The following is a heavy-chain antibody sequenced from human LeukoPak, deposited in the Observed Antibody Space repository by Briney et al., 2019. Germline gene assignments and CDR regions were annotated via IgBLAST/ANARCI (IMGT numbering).Heavy chain of an antibody. Sequence: GGSLRLSCAASGFTFSTYWMTWVRQAPGKGLEWVANIKQDGSEKYYVDSVKGRFTISRDNAKNSLYLQMNSLRAEDTALYYCAKETYGSGSYLFDYWGQGTLVTVSS. V-gene: IGHV3-7*03. CDR3: AKETYGSGSYLFDY. CDR1: GFTFSTYW. J-gene: IGHJ4*02. D-gene: IGHD3-10*01. CDR2: IKQDGSEK.